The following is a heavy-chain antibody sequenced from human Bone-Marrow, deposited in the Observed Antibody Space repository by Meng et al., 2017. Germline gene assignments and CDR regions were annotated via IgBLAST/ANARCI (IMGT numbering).Heavy chain of an antibody. D-gene: IGHD2-15*01. V-gene: IGHV3-21*01. CDR3: ATGEYCSGGSCYGYY. CDR1: GFTFSSYS. CDR2: ISSSSYI. J-gene: IGHJ4*02. Sequence: GESLKISCAASGFTFSSYSMNWVRQAPGKGLEWVSSISSSSYIYYADSVKGRFTISRDNAKNSLYLQMNSLRAEDTAVYYCATGEYCSGGSCYGYYWGQGTLVTVSS.